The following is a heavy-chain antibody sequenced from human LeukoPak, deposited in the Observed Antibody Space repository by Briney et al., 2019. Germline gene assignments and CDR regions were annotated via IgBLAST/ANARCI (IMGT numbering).Heavy chain of an antibody. CDR2: MNPNSGNT. CDR1: GYTFTSYD. CDR3: ARRRKGGYNNWFDP. J-gene: IGHJ5*02. V-gene: IGHV1-8*02. D-gene: IGHD3-22*01. Sequence: ASVKVSCKASGYTFTSYDINWVRQATGQGLEWMGWMNPNSGNTGYAQKFQGRVTMTRDTSISTAYMELSSLRSEDTAVYYCARRRKGGYNNWFDPWGQGTLVTVSS.